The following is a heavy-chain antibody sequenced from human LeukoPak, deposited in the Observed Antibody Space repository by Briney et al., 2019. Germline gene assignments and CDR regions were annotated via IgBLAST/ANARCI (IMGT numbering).Heavy chain of an antibody. Sequence: PSETLSLTCTVSGGSISTYSWNWIRQSPGQGLEGIGYIKNNGGNYNNPSLMGRVTISLDTSKNQFSLKLTSVTAADTAGYYCARDAGGTWFDPWGQGTLVTVSS. CDR1: GGSISTYS. J-gene: IGHJ5*02. CDR2: IKNNGGN. CDR3: ARDAGGTWFDP. V-gene: IGHV4-59*01.